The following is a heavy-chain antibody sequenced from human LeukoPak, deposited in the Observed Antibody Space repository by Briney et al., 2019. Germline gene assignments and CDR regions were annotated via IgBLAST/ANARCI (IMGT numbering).Heavy chain of an antibody. Sequence: EASVKVSCKASGGTFSSYAISWVRQAPGQGLEWMGGIIPIFGTANYAQKFQGRVTITTDESTSTAYMELSSLRSGDTAVYYCARDGGSYGYSLDIWGQGTMVTVSS. CDR1: GGTFSSYA. J-gene: IGHJ3*02. D-gene: IGHD5-18*01. V-gene: IGHV1-69*05. CDR2: IIPIFGTA. CDR3: ARDGGSYGYSLDI.